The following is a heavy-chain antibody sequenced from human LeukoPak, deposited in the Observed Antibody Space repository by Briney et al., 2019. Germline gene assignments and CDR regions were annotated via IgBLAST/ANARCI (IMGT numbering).Heavy chain of an antibody. CDR1: GYSFTSYW. D-gene: IGHD3-9*01. CDR2: IYPGDSDT. Sequence: GESLKISCKGSGYSFTSYWIGWVRQMPGKGLEWMGIIYPGDSDTRYSPSFQGQVTISADKSISTAYLQWSSLKAPDTAMYYCARTVLRYFDWSPAGGFDYWGQGTLVTVSS. V-gene: IGHV5-51*01. CDR3: ARTVLRYFDWSPAGGFDY. J-gene: IGHJ4*02.